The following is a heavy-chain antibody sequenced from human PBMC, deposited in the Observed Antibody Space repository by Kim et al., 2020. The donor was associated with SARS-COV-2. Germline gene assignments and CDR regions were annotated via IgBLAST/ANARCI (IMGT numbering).Heavy chain of an antibody. D-gene: IGHD3-16*01. CDR3: AKAWAFMTPGRIHYFDS. CDR1: GFTFSSYA. CDR2: ISGSGGST. V-gene: IGHV3-23*01. Sequence: GGSLRLSCAASGFTFSSYAMSWVRQAPGKGLEWVSAISGSGGSTYYADSVKGRFTISRDNSKNTLYLQMNSLRAEDTAVYYCAKAWAFMTPGRIHYFDSWGQGTLVTVSS. J-gene: IGHJ4*02.